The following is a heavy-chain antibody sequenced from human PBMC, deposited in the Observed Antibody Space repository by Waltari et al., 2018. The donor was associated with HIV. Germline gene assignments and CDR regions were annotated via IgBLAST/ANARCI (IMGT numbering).Heavy chain of an antibody. V-gene: IGHV3-30*04. CDR2: ISYDGSNK. CDR3: ARGAYSSGWTFDY. J-gene: IGHJ4*01. CDR1: GFTFRSFT. D-gene: IGHD6-19*01. Sequence: QVQLVESGGGVVQPGRSLRLSCAASGFTFRSFTMHWVRQAPGKGLEWVALISYDGSNKYYADSGKGRFTISRDDSKNTLYLQMNSLRAEDTAVYYCARGAYSSGWTFDYWGQGTLVTVSS.